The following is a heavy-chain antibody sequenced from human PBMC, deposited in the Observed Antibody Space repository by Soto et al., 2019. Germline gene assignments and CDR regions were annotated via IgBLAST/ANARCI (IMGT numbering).Heavy chain of an antibody. CDR2: ISQTGAT. CDR3: ARAVSPYFGTWFDP. D-gene: IGHD3-10*01. V-gene: IGHV4-30-2*01. Sequence: SETLSLTCAVSGGSITSGNSYSWAWIRQPPGRGLEWIGSISQTGATSYNPSLKSRVSVSLDKSKNQFSLRLSSVTAADMAVYYCARAVSPYFGTWFDPWGQGTLVTVS. J-gene: IGHJ5*02. CDR1: GGSITSGNSYS.